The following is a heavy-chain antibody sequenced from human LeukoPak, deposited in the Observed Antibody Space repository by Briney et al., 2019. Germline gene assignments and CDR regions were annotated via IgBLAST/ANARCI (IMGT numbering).Heavy chain of an antibody. Sequence: PGRSLRLSCAASGFTFSSYGMHWVRQAPGKGLEWVAVISYDGSNKYYADSVKGRFTISRDNSKNTLYLQMNSLRAEDTAVYYCAKEGGGYFDYWGQGTLVTVSS. V-gene: IGHV3-30*18. J-gene: IGHJ4*02. CDR3: AKEGGGYFDY. CDR1: GFTFSSYG. D-gene: IGHD2-15*01. CDR2: ISYDGSNK.